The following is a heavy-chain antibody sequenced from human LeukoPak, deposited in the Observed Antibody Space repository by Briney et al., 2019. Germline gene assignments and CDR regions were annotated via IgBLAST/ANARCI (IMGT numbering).Heavy chain of an antibody. CDR1: GGSISSSSYY. CDR2: IYYSGST. D-gene: IGHD3-3*01. V-gene: IGHV4-39*07. CDR3: ARDQTIYDFWSGYYPDAFDI. Sequence: SETLSLTCTVSGGSISSSSYYWGWIRQPPGKGLEWIGSIYYSGSTYYNPSLKSRVTISVDTSKNQFSLKLSSVTAADTAVYYCARDQTIYDFWSGYYPDAFDIWGQGTMVTVSS. J-gene: IGHJ3*02.